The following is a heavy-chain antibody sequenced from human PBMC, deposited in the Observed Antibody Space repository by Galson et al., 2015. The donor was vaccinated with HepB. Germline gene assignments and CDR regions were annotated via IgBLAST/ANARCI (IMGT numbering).Heavy chain of an antibody. V-gene: IGHV1-24*01. J-gene: IGHJ3*02. CDR3: ATVGYCSSNSCLHDAFDI. CDR2: FDPEDGET. D-gene: IGHD2-2*01. Sequence: SVKVSCKVSGYTLTELSMHWVRQAPGKGLEWMGGFDPEDGETIYAQKFQGRVTMTEDTSTDTAYMELSSLRSEDTAVYYCATVGYCSSNSCLHDAFDIWGQGTMVTVSS. CDR1: GYTLTELS.